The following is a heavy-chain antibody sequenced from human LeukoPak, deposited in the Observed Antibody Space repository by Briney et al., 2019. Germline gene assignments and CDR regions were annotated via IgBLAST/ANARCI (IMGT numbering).Heavy chain of an antibody. J-gene: IGHJ6*02. CDR2: SSGSGGIT. CDR1: GFTFSRYA. D-gene: IGHD1-26*01. CDR3: AKGGTESYHYYGMDV. Sequence: GGSLRLSCEASGFTFSRYAMIWVRQAPGKGLEWVSGSSGSGGITSYADSVKGRFTISRDNSKNTLYLQMKSLRAEGTALYYCAKGGTESYHYYGMDVWGQGTTVTVSS. V-gene: IGHV3-23*01.